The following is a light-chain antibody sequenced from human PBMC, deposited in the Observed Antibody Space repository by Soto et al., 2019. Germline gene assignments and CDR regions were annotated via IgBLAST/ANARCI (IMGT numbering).Light chain of an antibody. CDR2: AAS. V-gene: IGKV1-9*01. J-gene: IGKJ4*01. CDR1: QGISSS. Sequence: IQLTQSPSSLSASVGDRVTITCRASQGISSSLAWYQQTPGKAPKFLIYAASTLQSGVPARFSGSGSGTDFTLTISSLQPEDFATYYGQQVNSYPLTFGGGTKVEIK. CDR3: QQVNSYPLT.